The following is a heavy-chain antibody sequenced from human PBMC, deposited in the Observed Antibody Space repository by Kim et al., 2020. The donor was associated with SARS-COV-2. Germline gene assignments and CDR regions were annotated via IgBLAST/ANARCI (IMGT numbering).Heavy chain of an antibody. D-gene: IGHD6-6*01. J-gene: IGHJ4*02. V-gene: IGHV4-39*01. CDR3: VRLGARAARWGFDY. CDR1: GGSISSSSYY. CDR2: IYYSGST. Sequence: SETLSLTCTVSGGSISSSSYYWGWIRQPPGKGLEWIGSIYYSGSTYYNPSLKSRVTISVDTSKNQFSLKLSSVTAADTAVYYCVRLGARAARWGFDYWGQGTLVTVSS.